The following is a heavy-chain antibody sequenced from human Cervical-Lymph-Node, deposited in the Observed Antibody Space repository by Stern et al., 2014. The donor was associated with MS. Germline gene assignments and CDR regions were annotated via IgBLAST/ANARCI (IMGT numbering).Heavy chain of an antibody. CDR2: FDPEDGET. CDR3: ATDRGVK. V-gene: IGHV1-24*01. CDR1: GHPLSELA. D-gene: IGHD3-10*01. J-gene: IGHJ4*02. Sequence: VQLVESGAEVKKPGASVTVSCNVAGHPLSELAMHWLRQLPTRGLEWMGQFDPEDGETVYAQQFPGKPKIAEEPSTGTAYMTLTALRAKGTAVYYWATDRGVKWGPGTLVTVSS.